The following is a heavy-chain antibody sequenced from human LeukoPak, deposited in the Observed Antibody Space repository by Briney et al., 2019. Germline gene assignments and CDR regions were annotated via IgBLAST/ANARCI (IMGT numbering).Heavy chain of an antibody. D-gene: IGHD6-13*01. Sequence: GGSLRLSCAASGFTFSSYWMSWVRQAPGKGLEWVANIKQDGSEKYYVDSVKGRFTISRDNAKNTLYLQMNSLRAEDTAVYSCAKARYRMAAVVGFDLWGRGTLVTVSS. CDR3: AKARYRMAAVVGFDL. CDR1: GFTFSSYW. V-gene: IGHV3-7*03. J-gene: IGHJ2*01. CDR2: IKQDGSEK.